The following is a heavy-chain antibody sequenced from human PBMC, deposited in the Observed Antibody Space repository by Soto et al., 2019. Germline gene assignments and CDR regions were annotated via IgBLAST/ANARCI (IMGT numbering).Heavy chain of an antibody. D-gene: IGHD3-3*01. CDR3: AKDRLRFLEWLSYFDY. J-gene: IGHJ4*02. V-gene: IGHV3-23*01. CDR1: GFTFSSYA. CDR2: ISGSGGST. Sequence: GGSLRLSCAASGFTFSSYAMSWVRQAPGKGLEWVSAISGSGGSTYYADSVKGRFTISRDNSKNTLYLQMNSLRAEDTAVYYCAKDRLRFLEWLSYFDYWGQGTLVTVSS.